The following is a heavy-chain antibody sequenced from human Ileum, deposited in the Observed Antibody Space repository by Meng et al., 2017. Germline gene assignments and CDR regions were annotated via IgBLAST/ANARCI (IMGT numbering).Heavy chain of an antibody. CDR3: ARGWAAAGFDY. CDR2: TYYKSKWYN. J-gene: IGHJ4*02. V-gene: IGHV6-1*01. D-gene: IGHD6-13*01. CDR1: GDSVSGNSGA. Sequence: QVQLPQSGPGLVKPSQTLSLTCAISGDSVSGNSGAWNWIRQSPSRGLECLGRTYYKSKWYNEYAESVKSRITISPDTSKNQFSLQLNSVTPEDTAVYYCARGWAAAGFDYWGQGTLVTVS.